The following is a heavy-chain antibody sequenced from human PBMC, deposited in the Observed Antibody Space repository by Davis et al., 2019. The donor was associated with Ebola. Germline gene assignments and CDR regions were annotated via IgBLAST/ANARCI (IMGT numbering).Heavy chain of an antibody. Sequence: SETLSLTCEVSGGPFSGYSGTWIRQSPGKGLEWIGAVYPTGDTNYSPALKSRITISRHTSTNQFSQGLSSLTAADTAVYYCGALGASKLYYGTDVWGQGTTVIVSS. CDR3: GALGASKLYYGTDV. CDR1: GGPFSGYS. J-gene: IGHJ6*02. V-gene: IGHV4-34*01. D-gene: IGHD3-16*01. CDR2: VYPTGDT.